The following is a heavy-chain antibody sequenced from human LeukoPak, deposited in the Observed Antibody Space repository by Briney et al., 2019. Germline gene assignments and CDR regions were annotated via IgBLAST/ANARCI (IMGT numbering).Heavy chain of an antibody. Sequence: ASVKVSSKASGYTFTSYYMHWVRQAPRHGLEWMGIINTSGGSTSYAQKFQCRVTMTRETSTSTVYMELSSLRSEDTAVYYCARDAVVVTANWYFDLWGRGTLVTVSS. CDR2: INTSGGST. J-gene: IGHJ2*01. D-gene: IGHD2-21*02. CDR1: GYTFTSYY. CDR3: ARDAVVVTANWYFDL. V-gene: IGHV1-46*01.